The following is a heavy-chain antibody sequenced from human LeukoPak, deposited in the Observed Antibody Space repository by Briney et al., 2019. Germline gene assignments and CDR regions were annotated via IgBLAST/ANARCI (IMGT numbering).Heavy chain of an antibody. J-gene: IGHJ4*02. CDR1: GFTFSNSW. V-gene: IGHV3-7*01. CDR2: IKQHGSEI. Sequence: AGESLRLSCAASGFTFSNSWMNWVRQAPGKGLEWVAQIKQHGSEIYYMDSVKGRFTISRDDATNSVYLQMNSLRAEDTAIYYCATDRGLYWGQGTLVTVS. D-gene: IGHD5-12*01. CDR3: ATDRGLY.